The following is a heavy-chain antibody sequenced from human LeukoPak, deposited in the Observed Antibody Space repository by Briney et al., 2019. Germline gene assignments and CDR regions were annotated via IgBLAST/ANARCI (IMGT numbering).Heavy chain of an antibody. Sequence: PSETLSLTCAVSGDSISRSNWWSWVRQPPGKGVEWVGEISHTGNTNYNPSLKSRVTISLDKSKNQFSLKVNSVTAADTAVYYCARNGNWGHHFDYRGQGTLVIVSS. V-gene: IGHV4-4*02. J-gene: IGHJ4*02. CDR3: ARNGNWGHHFDY. CDR1: GDSISRSNW. D-gene: IGHD3-16*01. CDR2: ISHTGNT.